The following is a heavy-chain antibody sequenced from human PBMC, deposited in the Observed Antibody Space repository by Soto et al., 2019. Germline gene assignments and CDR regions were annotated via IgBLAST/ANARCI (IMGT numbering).Heavy chain of an antibody. J-gene: IGHJ4*02. D-gene: IGHD3-22*01. V-gene: IGHV1-18*04. Sequence: QVQLVQSAAEVKKPGASVKVSCTASGYSFTSYGISWVRQAPGQGPEWMGWISGHNGNTNHPQSLQGRVTMTTDTSRNTAYMELRSLRSDDTAVYYCARHRFNYYDDTVYYYFDYWGQGTLVTVSS. CDR1: GYSFTSYG. CDR2: ISGHNGNT. CDR3: ARHRFNYYDDTVYYYFDY.